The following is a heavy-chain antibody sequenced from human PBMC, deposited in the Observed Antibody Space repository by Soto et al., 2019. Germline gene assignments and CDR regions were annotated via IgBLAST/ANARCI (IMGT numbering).Heavy chain of an antibody. CDR1: GFTFSSYA. J-gene: IGHJ6*02. V-gene: IGHV3-23*01. CDR3: ARDRGSGMYYYYGMDV. D-gene: IGHD3-10*01. CDR2: ISGSGGSK. Sequence: GGSLRLSCAASGFTFSSYAMSWVRQAPGKGLEWVSAISGSGGSKYYADSVKGRFTISRDNSQSTLYLQMNSLRAEDTAVYYCARDRGSGMYYYYGMDVWGQGTTVTVSS.